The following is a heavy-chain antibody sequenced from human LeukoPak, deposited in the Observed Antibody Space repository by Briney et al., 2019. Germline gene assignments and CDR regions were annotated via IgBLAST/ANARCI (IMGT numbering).Heavy chain of an antibody. CDR2: IYYSGNT. J-gene: IGHJ4*02. CDR3: ARHMDMDPAPFYFDC. V-gene: IGHV4-39*01. D-gene: IGHD2-2*03. Sequence: SETLSLTCSVSGGSISSSTYYWGWIRQPPGKGLEWIGSIYYSGNTYYNPSLKSRVTISVDTSKSQFSLELSSVTAAGTAVYYCARHMDMDPAPFYFDCWGQGTLVTVSS. CDR1: GGSISSSTYY.